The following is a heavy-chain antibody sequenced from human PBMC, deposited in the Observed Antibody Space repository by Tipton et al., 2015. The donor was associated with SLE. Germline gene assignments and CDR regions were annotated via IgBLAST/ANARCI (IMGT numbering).Heavy chain of an antibody. D-gene: IGHD1-7*01. V-gene: IGHV4-61*05. J-gene: IGHJ4*02. CDR3: ARAGNYDY. CDR1: GGSISSSSYY. Sequence: LRLSCTVSGGSISSSSYYWGWIRQPPGKGLEWIGYIYYSGSTNYNPSLKSRVTISVDTSKNQFSLKLSSVTAADTAVYYCARAGNYDYWGQGTLVTVSS. CDR2: IYYSGST.